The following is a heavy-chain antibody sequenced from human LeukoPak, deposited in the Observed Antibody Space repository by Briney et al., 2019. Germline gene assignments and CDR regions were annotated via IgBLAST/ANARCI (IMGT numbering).Heavy chain of an antibody. Sequence: PGGSLRLSCAASGFTFSSYAMSWVRQAPGKGLEWVSGISGSGGSTDYADSVKGRFTISRDNAKNSLYLQMNSLRAEDTAVYYCARGLHCSGGSCYEYYYYYYGMDVWGQGTTVTVSS. CDR2: ISGSGGST. D-gene: IGHD2-15*01. CDR3: ARGLHCSGGSCYEYYYYYYGMDV. CDR1: GFTFSSYA. V-gene: IGHV3-23*01. J-gene: IGHJ6*02.